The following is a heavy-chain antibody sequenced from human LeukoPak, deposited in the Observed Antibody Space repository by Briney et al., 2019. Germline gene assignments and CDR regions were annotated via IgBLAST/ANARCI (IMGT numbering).Heavy chain of an antibody. CDR3: ARATYSSGWYPSFDY. V-gene: IGHV1-69*05. CDR1: GGTFSSYA. D-gene: IGHD6-19*01. J-gene: IGHJ4*02. Sequence: ASVKVSCKASGGTFSSYAISWVRQAPGQGLEWMGGIIPIFGTANYAQKFQGRVTMTRDTSISTAYMELSRLRSDDTAVYYCARATYSSGWYPSFDYWGQGTLVTVSS. CDR2: IIPIFGTA.